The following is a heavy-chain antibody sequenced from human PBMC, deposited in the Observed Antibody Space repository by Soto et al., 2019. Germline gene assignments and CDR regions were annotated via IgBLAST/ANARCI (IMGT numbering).Heavy chain of an antibody. V-gene: IGHV3-48*02. Sequence: PVGSLRVSCAASGFTFSSYSMNWVRQAPGKGLEWVSYISSSSSTIYYADSVKGRFTISRDNAKNSLYLQMNSLRDEDTAVYYCASLPHGGNPFYYYYGMDVWGQGTTVTV. CDR2: ISSSSSTI. CDR1: GFTFSSYS. CDR3: ASLPHGGNPFYYYYGMDV. J-gene: IGHJ6*02. D-gene: IGHD2-15*01.